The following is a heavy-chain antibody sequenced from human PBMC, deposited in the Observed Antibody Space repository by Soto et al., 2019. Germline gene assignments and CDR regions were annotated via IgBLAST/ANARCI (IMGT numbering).Heavy chain of an antibody. V-gene: IGHV3-30*03. CDR2: ISDDGTTK. J-gene: IGHJ4*02. CDR3: YSSGW. CDR1: GFTFSSYG. D-gene: IGHD6-19*01. Sequence: QVQLVESGGGVVQPGRSLRLSCAVSGFTFSSYGMHWVRQAPGKGLEWVAVISDDGTTKYYADSVKGRFTISRDNSKNPLYLHMNSLRAEDTAVYYGYSSGWWGQGTLVTVSS.